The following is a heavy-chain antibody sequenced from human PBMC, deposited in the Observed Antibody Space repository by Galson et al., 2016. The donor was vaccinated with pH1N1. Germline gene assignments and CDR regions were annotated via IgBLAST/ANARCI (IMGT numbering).Heavy chain of an antibody. CDR3: ARQYDFGDYRGNAFDI. D-gene: IGHD4-17*01. Sequence: GVVNPGGSTIRYSPSFQGQVTISSDKSISTAYLQWISLRASDTAMYYCARQYDFGDYRGNAFDIWGQGTVVIVSS. V-gene: IGHV5-51*01. J-gene: IGHJ3*02. CDR2: VNPGGSTI.